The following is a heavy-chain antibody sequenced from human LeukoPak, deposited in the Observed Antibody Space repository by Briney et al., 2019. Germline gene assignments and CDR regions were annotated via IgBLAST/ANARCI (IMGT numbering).Heavy chain of an antibody. D-gene: IGHD6-13*01. Sequence: PGGSLRLSCEASGFTFSSYAMSWVRQAPGKGLEWVSGIIDSGDITYYANSVKGRFTISRDNSKNTLYLQMNSLRAEDTAVYYCARDPDLYSSSWDYFDYWGQGTLVTVSS. V-gene: IGHV3-23*01. CDR2: IIDSGDIT. CDR1: GFTFSSYA. CDR3: ARDPDLYSSSWDYFDY. J-gene: IGHJ4*02.